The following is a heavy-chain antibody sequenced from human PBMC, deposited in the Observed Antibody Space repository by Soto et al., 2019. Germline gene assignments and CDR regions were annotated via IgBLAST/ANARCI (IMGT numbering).Heavy chain of an antibody. Sequence: QVQLVQSGAEVKKPGASVKVSCKASGYTFTSYAMHWVRQAPGQRLEWMGWINAGNGNTKYSQKFQGRVTITRDTSASTAYMELSSLRSEDTAVYYCAGPTMIVGNDAFDIWGQGTMVTVSS. CDR3: AGPTMIVGNDAFDI. CDR2: INAGNGNT. V-gene: IGHV1-3*01. D-gene: IGHD3-22*01. CDR1: GYTFTSYA. J-gene: IGHJ3*02.